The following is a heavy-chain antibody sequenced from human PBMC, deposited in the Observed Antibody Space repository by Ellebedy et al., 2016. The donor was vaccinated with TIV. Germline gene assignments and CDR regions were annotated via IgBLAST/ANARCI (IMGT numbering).Heavy chain of an antibody. Sequence: GSLRLXCYVSGGSITSDYWNWIRRPPGKGLEWIGYIHHTGDTNCNPSLKGRVTLSVDTSKNRFSLRMTSVTAADTAVYYCARAGIDGTGYYLGSWGPGTRLTVSS. CDR2: IHHTGDT. CDR3: ARAGIDGTGYYLGS. J-gene: IGHJ4*02. D-gene: IGHD3/OR15-3a*01. V-gene: IGHV4-59*01. CDR1: GGSITSDY.